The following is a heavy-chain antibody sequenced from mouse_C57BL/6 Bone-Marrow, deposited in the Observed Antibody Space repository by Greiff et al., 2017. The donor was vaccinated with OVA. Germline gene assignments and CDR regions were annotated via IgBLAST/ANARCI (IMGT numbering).Heavy chain of an antibody. CDR2: IRNKANGYTT. CDR3: ARSYGNYFDY. D-gene: IGHD2-1*01. Sequence: EVNLVESGGGLVQPGGSLSLSCAASGFTFTDYYMSWVRQPPGKALEWLGFIRNKANGYTTEYSASVKGRFTISRDNSQSILYLQMNALRAEDRATYYCARSYGNYFDYWGQGTTLTVSS. J-gene: IGHJ2*01. CDR1: GFTFTDYY. V-gene: IGHV7-3*01.